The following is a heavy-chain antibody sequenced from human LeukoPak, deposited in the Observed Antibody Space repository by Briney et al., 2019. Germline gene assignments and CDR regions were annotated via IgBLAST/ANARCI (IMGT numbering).Heavy chain of an antibody. CDR1: GFSLSTSGVG. CDR2: IYWDDDK. Sequence: SGPTLAKPTQTLTLTCTFSGFSLSTSGVGVGWIRQPPGKALEWLALIYWDDDKRYSPSLKSRLTIAKDTSKNQVVLTITNMDPVDTATYYCAHFYSSSSYFDYWGQGTLVTVSS. CDR3: AHFYSSSSYFDY. D-gene: IGHD6-6*01. V-gene: IGHV2-5*02. J-gene: IGHJ4*02.